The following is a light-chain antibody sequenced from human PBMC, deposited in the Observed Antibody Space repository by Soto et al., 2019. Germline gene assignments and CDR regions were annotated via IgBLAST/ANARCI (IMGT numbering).Light chain of an antibody. V-gene: IGKV3-11*01. J-gene: IGKJ5*01. Sequence: EIVLTQPPATLSLSPGERATLSCRASQNLNIYLAWYQQKPGQAPRLLIYDASNRATGIPARFSGSGSETDFTLTISSLEPEDFAVYYCQQRRNWPITFGQGTRLEIK. CDR2: DAS. CDR3: QQRRNWPIT. CDR1: QNLNIY.